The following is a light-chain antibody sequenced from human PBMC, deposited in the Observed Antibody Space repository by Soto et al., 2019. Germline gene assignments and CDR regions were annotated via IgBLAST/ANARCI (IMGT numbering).Light chain of an antibody. V-gene: IGLV2-8*01. Sequence: QSALTQPPSASGSPGQSVTISCSGFSSDVGSYNLISWFQQRPGRAPKLLIYEVTKRPSGVPDRFSGFKSGNTASLTVSGLQFEDEADYYCSSYAGSNNFVFGTGTKVTVL. J-gene: IGLJ1*01. CDR1: SSDVGSYNL. CDR3: SSYAGSNNFV. CDR2: EVT.